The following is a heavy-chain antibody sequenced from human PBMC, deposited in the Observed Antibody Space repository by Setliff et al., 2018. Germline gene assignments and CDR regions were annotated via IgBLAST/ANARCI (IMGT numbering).Heavy chain of an antibody. J-gene: IGHJ4*02. D-gene: IGHD2-2*01. CDR3: ATSAGCGSTACYRGY. V-gene: IGHV3-15*01. Sequence: PGGSLRLSCAASGLTFSDAWMYWVRQAPGKGLEWVGRIKSKTYGGTADYAAPVKGRFTISRDDSKDSLYLQMDSLKTEDTAVYYCATSAGCGSTACYRGYWGQGTLVTVSS. CDR1: GLTFSDAW. CDR2: IKSKTYGGTA.